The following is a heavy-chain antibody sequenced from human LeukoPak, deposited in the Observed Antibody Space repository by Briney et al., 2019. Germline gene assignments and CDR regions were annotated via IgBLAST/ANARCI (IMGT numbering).Heavy chain of an antibody. CDR1: GFTFSSYS. CDR2: ISSSSSYI. CDR3: ARGTVRYYYYGMDV. Sequence: GGSLRLSCAASGFTFSSYSMNWVRQAPGKGLEWVSSISSSSSYIYYADSVKGRFTISRDNSKNTLYLQMNSLRAEDTAVYYCARGTVRYYYYGMDVWGQGTTVTVSS. J-gene: IGHJ6*02. V-gene: IGHV3-21*04. D-gene: IGHD1/OR15-1a*01.